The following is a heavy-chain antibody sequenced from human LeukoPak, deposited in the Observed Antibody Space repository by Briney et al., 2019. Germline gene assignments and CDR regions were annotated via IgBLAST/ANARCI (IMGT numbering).Heavy chain of an antibody. D-gene: IGHD3-10*01. CDR3: ARHLHGSGSYYVYYGMDV. CDR2: IYPGDSDT. Sequence: GESLKISCKGSGYSFTSYWIGWVRQMPGKSLEWRGIIYPGDSDTRYSPSFQGQVTISADKSISTAYLQWSSLKTSDTAMYYCARHLHGSGSYYVYYGMDVWGQGTTVTVSS. CDR1: GYSFTSYW. V-gene: IGHV5-51*01. J-gene: IGHJ6*02.